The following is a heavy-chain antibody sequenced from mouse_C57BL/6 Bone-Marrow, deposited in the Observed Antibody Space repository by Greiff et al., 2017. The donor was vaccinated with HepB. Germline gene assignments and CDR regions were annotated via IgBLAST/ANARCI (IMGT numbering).Heavy chain of an antibody. CDR3: ARKSPFYYYGSSHFDY. Sequence: EVQLVESGGGLVQPGESLKLSCESNEYEFPSHDMSWVRKTPEKRLELVAAINSDGGRTYYPDTMERRFIISRDNTKKTLYLQMSSLRSEDTALYYCARKSPFYYYGSSHFDYWGQGTTLTVSS. CDR2: INSDGGRT. D-gene: IGHD1-1*01. V-gene: IGHV5-2*01. J-gene: IGHJ2*01. CDR1: EYEFPSHD.